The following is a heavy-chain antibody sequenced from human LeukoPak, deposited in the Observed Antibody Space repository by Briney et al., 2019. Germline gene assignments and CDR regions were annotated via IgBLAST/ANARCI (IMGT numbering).Heavy chain of an antibody. V-gene: IGHV1-24*01. Sequence: GASVKVSCKVSGYTLTELSMHWVRQAPGKGLEWMGGFDPEDGETIYAQKFQGRVTMTRDTSTSTVYMELSSLRSEDTAVYYCAREYKIAAAGTNGMDVWGQGTTVTVSS. J-gene: IGHJ6*02. CDR1: GYTLTELS. CDR3: AREYKIAAAGTNGMDV. CDR2: FDPEDGET. D-gene: IGHD6-13*01.